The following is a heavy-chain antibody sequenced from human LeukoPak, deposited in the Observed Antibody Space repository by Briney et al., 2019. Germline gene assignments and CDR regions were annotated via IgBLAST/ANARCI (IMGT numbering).Heavy chain of an antibody. CDR2: ISGNSRYI. Sequence: GGSLRLSCAASGFTFSSYSMTWVRQAPGKGLEWVSSISGNSRYIYYADSMRGRFTISRDNSKNTLYLQMNSLRAEDTAVYYCAKGYGWEASYYYYYMDVWGKGTTVTISS. CDR1: GFTFSSYS. J-gene: IGHJ6*03. D-gene: IGHD1-26*01. CDR3: AKGYGWEASYYYYYMDV. V-gene: IGHV3-21*01.